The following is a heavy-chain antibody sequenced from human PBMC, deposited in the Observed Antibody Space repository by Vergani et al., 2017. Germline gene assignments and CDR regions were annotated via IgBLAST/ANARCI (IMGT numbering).Heavy chain of an antibody. CDR1: GFTSSYYG. V-gene: IGHV3-30*03. CDR2: ISYDGTQK. D-gene: IGHD1-1*01. CDR3: ATKSCGTPGCQIGYFRE. J-gene: IGHJ1*01. Sequence: VQLVESGGGLVRPGKSLELSCVVSGFTSSYYGMHWVRQAPGKGLEWVAVISYDGTQKYYADSVKGRFTISRDNSKSTLYLQMNSLRTEDTAVYYCATKSCGTPGCQIGYFREWGQGTLVTVSS.